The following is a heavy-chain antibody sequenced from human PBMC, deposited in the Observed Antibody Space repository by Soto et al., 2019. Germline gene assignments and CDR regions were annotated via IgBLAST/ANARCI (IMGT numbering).Heavy chain of an antibody. V-gene: IGHV6-1*01. CDR1: GDNVSSNIGA. CDR2: TLYRSKWHE. CDR3: ARVPSP. J-gene: IGHJ5*02. Sequence: PLQTLSLTCAISGDNVSSNIGAWSWIRQSPSRGLEWLGRTLYRSKWHEDYAISMQGRIIINADTSKNQFSLQLSSVTAADTAVYYCARVPSPWGQGTLVTVSS.